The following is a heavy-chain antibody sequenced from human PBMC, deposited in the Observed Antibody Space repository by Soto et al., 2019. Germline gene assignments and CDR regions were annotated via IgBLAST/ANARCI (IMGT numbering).Heavy chain of an antibody. J-gene: IGHJ4*02. CDR2: AYFSGGNT. D-gene: IGHD6-25*01. CDR3: AYGSSSAWIDY. Sequence: SETLSLTCSVSGDSMRGYHFYWGWIRQAPGKGLEWIGSAYFSGGNTYYSPSLKSRVSISVDASKNEFSLRLTSLTAADTAVYFCAYGSSSAWIDYWGQGTLVTVSS. CDR1: GDSMRGYHFY. V-gene: IGHV4-39*01.